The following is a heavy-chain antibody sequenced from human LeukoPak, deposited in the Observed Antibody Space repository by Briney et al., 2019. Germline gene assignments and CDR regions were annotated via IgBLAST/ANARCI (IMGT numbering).Heavy chain of an antibody. D-gene: IGHD3-22*01. J-gene: IGHJ4*02. CDR1: GFTFSSYA. CDR2: ISYDGSNK. V-gene: IGHV3-30*01. CDR3: ATLDS. Sequence: GGSLRLSCAASGFTFSSYAMHWVRQAPGKGLEWVAVISYDGSNKYYADSVKGRFTISRDNSKNTLYLQMNSPRAEDTAVYYCATLDSWGQGTLVTVSS.